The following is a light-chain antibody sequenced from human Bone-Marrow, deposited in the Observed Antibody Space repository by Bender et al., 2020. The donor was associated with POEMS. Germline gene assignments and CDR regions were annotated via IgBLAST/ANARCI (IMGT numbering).Light chain of an antibody. CDR2: DVS. CDR1: SSDVGGYNY. J-gene: IGLJ2*01. Sequence: QSALTQPASVSGSPGQSITISCTGTSSDVGGYNYVSWYQQHPGKAPKLMIYDVSNRPSGVSNRFSGSKSGNTASLTISGLQAEDEAAYYCCSYAGSSTLIFGGGTKLTVL. CDR3: CSYAGSSTLI. V-gene: IGLV2-14*01.